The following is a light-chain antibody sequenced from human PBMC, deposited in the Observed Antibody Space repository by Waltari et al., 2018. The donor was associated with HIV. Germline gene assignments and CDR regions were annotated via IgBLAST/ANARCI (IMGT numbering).Light chain of an antibody. J-gene: IGKJ2*01. Sequence: VLPQSPDTLSLSPGAGAVLSRRASQRVSRNSVAWYQQKPGQAPRLLISGAPTRAAGIPDRFSGSGSGTDFTLVISGLEPEDFAAYYCQQYGSSPQTFGQGTKLEIK. CDR3: QQYGSSPQT. V-gene: IGKV3-20*01. CDR1: QRVSRNS. CDR2: GAP.